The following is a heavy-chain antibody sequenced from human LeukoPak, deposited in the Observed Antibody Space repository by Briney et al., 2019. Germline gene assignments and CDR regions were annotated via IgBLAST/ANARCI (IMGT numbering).Heavy chain of an antibody. CDR1: GFTFSDYY. V-gene: IGHV3-74*01. CDR2: IKSDGSNY. D-gene: IGHD3/OR15-3a*01. Sequence: GGSLRLSCAASGFTFSDYYMSWIPPAPGKGREWVSRIKSDGSNYYADSVKGRFTISRDNAKNTLYLQMNSLRAEDTAVYYCARGAWTAYYFDYWGQGTLVTVSS. J-gene: IGHJ4*02. CDR3: ARGAWTAYYFDY.